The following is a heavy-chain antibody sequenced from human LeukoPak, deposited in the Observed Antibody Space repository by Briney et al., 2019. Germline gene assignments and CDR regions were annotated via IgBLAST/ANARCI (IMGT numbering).Heavy chain of an antibody. CDR2: INPNSGAT. CDR3: AKSIEYCGADCYGYFDL. D-gene: IGHD2-21*02. Sequence: ASVKVSCKPSGYTFTGYYMNWVRQAPGQGLEWMGRINPNSGATNYAQKFQGRVTMTRDTSTSTAYMELTTLRSDDTAVYYCAKSIEYCGADCYGYFDLWGRGTLVTVSS. CDR1: GYTFTGYY. J-gene: IGHJ2*01. V-gene: IGHV1-2*06.